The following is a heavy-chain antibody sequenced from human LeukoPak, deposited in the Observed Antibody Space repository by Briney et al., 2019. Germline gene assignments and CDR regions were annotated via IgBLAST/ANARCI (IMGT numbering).Heavy chain of an antibody. CDR1: GGSFSGYY. V-gene: IGHV4-34*01. J-gene: IGHJ5*02. D-gene: IGHD3-22*01. Sequence: PSETLSLTCAVYGGSFSGYYWSWIRQPPGKGLEWIGEINHSGSTNYNPSLKSRVTISVDTSKNQFSLKLSSVTAADTAVYYCARHRRRSYYYDSSGYFWFDPWGQGTLVTVSS. CDR2: INHSGST. CDR3: ARHRRRSYYYDSSGYFWFDP.